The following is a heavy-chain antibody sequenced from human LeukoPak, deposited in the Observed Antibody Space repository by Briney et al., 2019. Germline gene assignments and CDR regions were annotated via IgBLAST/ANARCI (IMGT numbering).Heavy chain of an antibody. D-gene: IGHD2-2*03. Sequence: ASVKVSCKASGYTFTSYDINWVRRATGQGLEWMGWMNPNSGNTGYARKFQGGVTMTRNTSISTAYMELSSLRSEDTAVYYCARGGVGYCSSTSCYSPVWFDPWGQGTLVTVSS. CDR2: MNPNSGNT. CDR1: GYTFTSYD. J-gene: IGHJ5*02. V-gene: IGHV1-8*01. CDR3: ARGGVGYCSSTSCYSPVWFDP.